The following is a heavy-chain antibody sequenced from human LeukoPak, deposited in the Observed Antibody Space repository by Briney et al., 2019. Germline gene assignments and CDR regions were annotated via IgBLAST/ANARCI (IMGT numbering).Heavy chain of an antibody. Sequence: SQTLSLTCTVSGGSISSYYVSWIRQPPGKGLEWIGYISYTGSTDYNPSPKTRVTISVDMSKHSFSLKVSSVTAADTAVYYCARGSVYFDSWGQGTLVTVSS. CDR3: ARGSVYFDS. CDR2: ISYTGST. V-gene: IGHV4-59*01. J-gene: IGHJ4*02. CDR1: GGSISSYY.